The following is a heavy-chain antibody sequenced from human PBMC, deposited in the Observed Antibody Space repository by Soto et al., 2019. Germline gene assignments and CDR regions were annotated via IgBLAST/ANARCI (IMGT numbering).Heavy chain of an antibody. Sequence: QITLKESGPTLVKPTQTLTLTCTFSGFSLSTSGVGVGWIRQPPGKALEWLALIYWNDDKRYSPSLKSRLTITKDTSKNQVVLTMTNMDPVDTATYYCAHTRIAARPFCWFDPWGQGTLVTVSS. CDR3: AHTRIAARPFCWFDP. CDR2: IYWNDDK. V-gene: IGHV2-5*01. J-gene: IGHJ5*02. CDR1: GFSLSTSGVG. D-gene: IGHD6-6*01.